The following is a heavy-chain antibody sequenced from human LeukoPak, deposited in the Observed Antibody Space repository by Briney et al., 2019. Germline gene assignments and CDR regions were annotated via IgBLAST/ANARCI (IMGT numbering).Heavy chain of an antibody. D-gene: IGHD1-14*01. V-gene: IGHV3-74*01. CDR2: ITTDGSVT. CDR1: GFTFTSYW. J-gene: IGHJ4*02. CDR3: VKITSVTGGDC. Sequence: GGSLRLSCAASGFTFTSYWMHWVRQAPGKGLVWVSRITTDGSVTHYADSVKGRFTISRDNSKNTLYLQMSSLRAEDTAVYYCVKITSVTGGDCWGQGTRLTVSS.